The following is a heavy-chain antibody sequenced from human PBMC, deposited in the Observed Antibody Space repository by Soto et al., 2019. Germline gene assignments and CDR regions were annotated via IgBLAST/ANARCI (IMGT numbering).Heavy chain of an antibody. J-gene: IGHJ4*02. CDR1: GFTFSSYS. V-gene: IGHV3-21*01. Sequence: EVQLVESGGGLVKPGGSLRLSCAASGFTFSSYSMNWVRQAPGKGLEWVSSISSSSSYIYYADSVKGRFTISRDNAKNSLYLQMNSLRAEDTAVYYCARAGRPGEWRYSYPVGWGQGTLVTVSS. CDR2: ISSSSSYI. CDR3: ARAGRPGEWRYSYPVG. D-gene: IGHD5-18*01.